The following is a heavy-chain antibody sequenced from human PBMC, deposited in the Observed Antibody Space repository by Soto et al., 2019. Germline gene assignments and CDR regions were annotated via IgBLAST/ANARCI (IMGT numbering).Heavy chain of an antibody. CDR3: ARITMVKGGGENYYFYGMVV. D-gene: IGHD3-10*01. V-gene: IGHV1-69*01. Sequence: QVQLVQSGAEVKKPGSSVKVSCKASGGTFSSYAISWVRQAPGQGLEWMGGIIPIFGTANYAQKFQGRVTIDADESTSAAYTELSSLRSENTALYYCARITMVKGGGENYYFYGMVVWGQGTTVTVSS. CDR2: IIPIFGTA. CDR1: GGTFSSYA. J-gene: IGHJ6*02.